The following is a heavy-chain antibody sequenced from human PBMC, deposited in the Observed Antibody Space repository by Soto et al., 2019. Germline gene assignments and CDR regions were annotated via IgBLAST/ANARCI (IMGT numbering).Heavy chain of an antibody. V-gene: IGHV4-30-4*01. CDR1: AVSISSGDYY. D-gene: IGHD3-22*01. Sequence: SETLSLTCTVSAVSISSGDYYWSWIRQHPGKGLEWFGYIYYSGSTYYNPSLKSRVTLSVDTSKNQFSLKLSSVTAADTAVYYCARDNGGAYDQVVWGQGTLVTVSS. J-gene: IGHJ4*02. CDR3: ARDNGGAYDQVV. CDR2: IYYSGST.